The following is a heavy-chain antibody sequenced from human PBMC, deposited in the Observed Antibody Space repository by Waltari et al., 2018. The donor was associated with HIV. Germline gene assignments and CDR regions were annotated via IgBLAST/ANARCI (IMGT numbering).Heavy chain of an antibody. CDR3: ARSAEKQQFSIIHYYYYYPMDV. CDR1: GFTVIDNY. Sequence: QLMESGGDRVRPGGSLRLSCEASGFTVIDNYMSWVRQSQGRGLEWVSIMYGDGGKRDADCVKVRFTSSRDESNNTVFLEMKRLRAEDTSVYYCARSAEKQQFSIIHYYYYYPMDVWGQGTTVTVSS. D-gene: IGHD6-13*01. V-gene: IGHV3-66*01. CDR2: MYGDGGK. J-gene: IGHJ6*02.